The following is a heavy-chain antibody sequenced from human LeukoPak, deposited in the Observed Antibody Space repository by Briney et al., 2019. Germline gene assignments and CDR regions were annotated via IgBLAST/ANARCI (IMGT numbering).Heavy chain of an antibody. CDR2: INGDGGST. V-gene: IGHV3-43*01. CDR1: GFIFDDYT. Sequence: GGSLRLSCTASGFIFDDYTMHWVRQAPGKGLEWVSLINGDGGSTYYADSVKGRFAISRDNAKNSLYLQMNNLRVEDTAVYYCARDNDRKDDSWGQGTLVTVFS. CDR3: ARDNDRKDDS. J-gene: IGHJ5*02. D-gene: IGHD3-16*01.